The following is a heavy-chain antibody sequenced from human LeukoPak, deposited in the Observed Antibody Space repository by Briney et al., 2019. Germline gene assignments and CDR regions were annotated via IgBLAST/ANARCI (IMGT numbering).Heavy chain of an antibody. CDR3: ARHTTSGWYQVVY. V-gene: IGHV4-34*01. J-gene: IGHJ4*02. D-gene: IGHD6-19*01. Sequence: SETLSLTCAVYGGSFSGYYWSWIRQPPGKGLEWIGEINHSGSTNYNPSLKSRVTISVDTSKNQFSLKLSSVTAADTAVYYCARHTTSGWYQVVYWGQGTLVTVSS. CDR2: INHSGST. CDR1: GGSFSGYY.